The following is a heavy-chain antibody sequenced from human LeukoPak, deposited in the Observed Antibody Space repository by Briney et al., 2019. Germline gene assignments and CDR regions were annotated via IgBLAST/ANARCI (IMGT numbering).Heavy chain of an antibody. Sequence: GGSLRLSCAAYGFTFSSYSMNWVRQAPGKGLEWVSFISTSSSYIYYADSVKGRFTISRDNARNSLYLQMNSLRAEDTAVYYCAREHSGYDFPGRDYYYMDVWGKGTTVTVSS. CDR1: GFTFSSYS. CDR3: AREHSGYDFPGRDYYYMDV. D-gene: IGHD5-12*01. J-gene: IGHJ6*03. V-gene: IGHV3-21*01. CDR2: ISTSSSYI.